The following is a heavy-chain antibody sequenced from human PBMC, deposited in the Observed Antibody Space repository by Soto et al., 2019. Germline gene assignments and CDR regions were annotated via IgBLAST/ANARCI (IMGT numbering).Heavy chain of an antibody. V-gene: IGHV3-33*01. Sequence: GGSLRLSCAASGFTFSSYGMHGVRQAPGKGLEWVAVIWYDGSNKYYADSVKGRFTISRDNSKNTLYLQMNSLRPDDTAVYYCARAPSGSYPEFDYWGQGTLVTVSS. CDR3: ARAPSGSYPEFDY. D-gene: IGHD1-26*01. J-gene: IGHJ4*02. CDR1: GFTFSSYG. CDR2: IWYDGSNK.